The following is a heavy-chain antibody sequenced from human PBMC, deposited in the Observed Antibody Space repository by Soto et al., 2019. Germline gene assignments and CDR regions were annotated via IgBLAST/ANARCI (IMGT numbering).Heavy chain of an antibody. J-gene: IGHJ6*02. V-gene: IGHV4-34*01. Sequence: QVQLQQWRAGLLKPSETLSLTCAVYGGSFSGYYWSWIRQPPGKGLEWIGEINHSGSTNYNPSLKSRVTISVDTSKNQFSLKLSSVTAADTAVYYCARVTTVLTKGFYYYYYGMDVRGQGTTVTVSS. D-gene: IGHD4-17*01. CDR2: INHSGST. CDR3: ARVTTVLTKGFYYYYYGMDV. CDR1: GGSFSGYY.